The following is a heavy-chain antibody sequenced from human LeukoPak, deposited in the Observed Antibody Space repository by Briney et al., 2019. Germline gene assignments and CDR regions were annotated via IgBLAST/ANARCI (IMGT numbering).Heavy chain of an antibody. D-gene: IGHD1-7*01. CDR1: GFTFSSTV. V-gene: IGHV3-23*01. CDR2: ITGIGDST. J-gene: IGHJ4*02. Sequence: GGSLRLSCAASGFTFSSTVMTWVRQAPGKGLEWVSSITGIGDSTYYPDSVKGRFTISRDNSKNTLYLQMNSLRAEDTAVYFCAKDPQNYSPYYFDYWGQGTLVTASS. CDR3: AKDPQNYSPYYFDY.